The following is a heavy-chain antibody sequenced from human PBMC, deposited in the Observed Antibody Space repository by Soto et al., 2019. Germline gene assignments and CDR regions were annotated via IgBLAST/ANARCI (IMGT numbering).Heavy chain of an antibody. CDR2: ISAYNDNT. V-gene: IGHV1-18*01. J-gene: IGHJ4*02. CDR3: ARADGYSYGYWVY. CDR1: GYTFTSYG. Sequence: ASVKVSCKASGYTFTSYGISWVRQAPGQGLEWMGWISAYNDNTNYAQKLQGRVTMTTDTSTSTADMELRSLRSDDTAVYYCARADGYSYGYWVYWGQGTLVTVSS. D-gene: IGHD5-18*01.